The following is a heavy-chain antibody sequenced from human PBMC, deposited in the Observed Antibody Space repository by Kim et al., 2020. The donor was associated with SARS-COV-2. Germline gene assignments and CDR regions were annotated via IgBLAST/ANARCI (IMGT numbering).Heavy chain of an antibody. J-gene: IGHJ6*02. CDR3: ARMYVDIRDYGMDV. Sequence: EQRSQGRVTMTRDTPTSTVYMELSSLRSEDTAVYYCARMYVDIRDYGMDVWGQGTTVTVSS. V-gene: IGHV1-46*01. D-gene: IGHD5-12*01.